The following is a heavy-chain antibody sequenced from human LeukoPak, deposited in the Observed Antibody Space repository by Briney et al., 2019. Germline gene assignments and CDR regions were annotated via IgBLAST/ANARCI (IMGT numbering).Heavy chain of an antibody. J-gene: IGHJ6*02. CDR3: ARGSPPEYYDFRSGYYTYYYYGMDV. D-gene: IGHD3-3*01. V-gene: IGHV1-8*01. Sequence: ASVKVSCKASGYTFTSYDINWVRQATGQGLEWMGWMNPNSGNTGYAQKFQGRVTMTRNTSISTAYMELSSLRSEDTAVYYCARGSPPEYYDFRSGYYTYYYYGMDVWGQGTTVTVSS. CDR1: GYTFTSYD. CDR2: MNPNSGNT.